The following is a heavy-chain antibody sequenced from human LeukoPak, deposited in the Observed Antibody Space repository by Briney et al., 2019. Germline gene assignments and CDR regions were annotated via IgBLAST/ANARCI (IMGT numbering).Heavy chain of an antibody. CDR1: GYSISNGYH. CDR3: VKEGEGSISH. J-gene: IGHJ4*02. D-gene: IGHD3-16*01. V-gene: IGHV4-38-2*02. Sequence: PSETLSLTCSVSGYSISNGYHWGWIRQSPGKDLEWIASIYHTGSSYYNPSLKSRVTISVDMSKNQFSLKLNSATAADTAVYYCVKEGEGSISHWGQGTLVTVSS. CDR2: IYHTGSS.